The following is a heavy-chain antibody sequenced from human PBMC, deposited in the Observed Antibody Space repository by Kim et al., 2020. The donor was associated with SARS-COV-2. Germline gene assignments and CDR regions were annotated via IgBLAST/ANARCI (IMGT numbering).Heavy chain of an antibody. Sequence: GGSLRLSCAASGFTFSSYSMNWVRQAPGKGLEWVSYISSSSTIYYADSVKGRFTISRDNAKNSLYLQMNSLRDEDTAVYYCARVPGEVVTPFDYWGQGTLVTVSS. V-gene: IGHV3-48*02. CDR1: GFTFSSYS. CDR3: ARVPGEVVTPFDY. D-gene: IGHD2-21*02. J-gene: IGHJ4*02. CDR2: ISSSSTI.